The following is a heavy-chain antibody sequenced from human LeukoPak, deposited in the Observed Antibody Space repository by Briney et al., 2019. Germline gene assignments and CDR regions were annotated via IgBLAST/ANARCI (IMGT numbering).Heavy chain of an antibody. CDR1: GDSISSYY. D-gene: IGHD3-10*01. CDR2: IYHSGST. Sequence: SETLSLTCTVSGDSISSYYWSWIRQPPGKGLEWIGYIYHSGSTNYNPSLKSRVTISLDTSKNQLSLGLSAVTAADTAVYYCARHSGNFDYWGQGTLVTVSS. V-gene: IGHV4-59*08. J-gene: IGHJ4*02. CDR3: ARHSGNFDY.